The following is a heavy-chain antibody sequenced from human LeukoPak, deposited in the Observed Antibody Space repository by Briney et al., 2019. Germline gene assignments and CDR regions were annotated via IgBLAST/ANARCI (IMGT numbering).Heavy chain of an antibody. J-gene: IGHJ4*02. D-gene: IGHD6-13*01. CDR3: ATQSTWYGIDY. V-gene: IGHV4-39*01. CDR1: GGSISSSNYF. CDR2: IYYSGST. Sequence: SETLSLTCTVSGGSISSSNYFWGWIRQPPGKGVEWIGSIYYSGSTYYNPSLKSRVTISADTSKNQFSLELGSVTAADTAVYYCATQSTWYGIDYWGQGILVTVSS.